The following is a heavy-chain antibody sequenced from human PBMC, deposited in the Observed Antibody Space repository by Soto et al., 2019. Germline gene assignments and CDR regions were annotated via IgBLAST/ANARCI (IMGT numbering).Heavy chain of an antibody. J-gene: IGHJ4*02. CDR3: ARVHYDFWSGYPRSDLWDFDY. CDR1: GYTFTSYG. CDR2: ISAYNGNT. D-gene: IGHD3-3*01. Sequence: ASVKVSCKASGYTFTSYGISWVRQAPGQGLEWMGWISAYNGNTNYAQKLQGRVTMTTDTSTSTAYMELRSLRSDDTAVYYCARVHYDFWSGYPRSDLWDFDYWGQGTLVTVSS. V-gene: IGHV1-18*01.